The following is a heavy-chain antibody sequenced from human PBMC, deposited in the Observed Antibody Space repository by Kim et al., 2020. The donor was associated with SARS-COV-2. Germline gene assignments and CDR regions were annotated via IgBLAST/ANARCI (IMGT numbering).Heavy chain of an antibody. Sequence: SETLSLTCTVSSGSISSSSYYWAWIRQAPGKGLEWIGSIYSGGSTYYNLSLKSRITISVDTSQNQFLLRLASVTAADTAVYYCARPNGNNYVSFLDYWG. CDR2: IYSGGST. V-gene: IGHV4-39*01. CDR3: ARPNGNNYVSFLDY. CDR1: SGSISSSSYY. D-gene: IGHD3-16*01. J-gene: IGHJ4*03.